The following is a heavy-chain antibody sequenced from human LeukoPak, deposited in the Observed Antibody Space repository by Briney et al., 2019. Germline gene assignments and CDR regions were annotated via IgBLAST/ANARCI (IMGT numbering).Heavy chain of an antibody. CDR3: AKGMIVVVLQPGPFDM. CDR1: GFTFNTYV. D-gene: IGHD3-22*01. V-gene: IGHV3-23*01. CDR2: ISDSGGSA. Sequence: GGSLRLSCAASGFTFNTYVMSWVRQAPGKGLEGVSAISDSGGSASYADSVKGRFTISRDNSKNTLYLQMNSLRAEDTALYYCAKGMIVVVLQPGPFDMWGQGTMVTVSS. J-gene: IGHJ3*02.